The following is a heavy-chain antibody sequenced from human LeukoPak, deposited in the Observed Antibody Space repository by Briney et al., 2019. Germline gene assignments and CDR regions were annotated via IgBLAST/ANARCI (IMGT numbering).Heavy chain of an antibody. CDR3: ARDQKYDFWSGYSD. Sequence: GGSLRLSCAGSGFTFSDYAMSWVRQAPGRGLEWVSAIGGSGFGTFYADSVKGRFTISRDNSKNTLYLQMNSLRAEDTAVYYCARDQKYDFWSGYSDWGQGTLVTVSS. CDR2: IGGSGFGT. CDR1: GFTFSDYA. V-gene: IGHV3-23*01. D-gene: IGHD3-3*01. J-gene: IGHJ4*02.